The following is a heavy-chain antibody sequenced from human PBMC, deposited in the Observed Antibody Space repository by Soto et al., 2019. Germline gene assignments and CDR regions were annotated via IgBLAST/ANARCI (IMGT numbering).Heavy chain of an antibody. CDR2: VSHSGRT. D-gene: IGHD2-15*01. Sequence: QLQLQESGPGLVKPWETLSLTCTVSGGSISSGDYYWGWIRQPPGRGLEWIGSVSHSGRTYYNPSLPSRVPISVDTSKSQFSLRLDSVTAADTAVYYCAGQRSGGLGYCSGGTCYSIPWGQGTLVTVSS. CDR3: AGQRSGGLGYCSGGTCYSIP. CDR1: GGSISSGDYY. V-gene: IGHV4-39*01. J-gene: IGHJ5*02.